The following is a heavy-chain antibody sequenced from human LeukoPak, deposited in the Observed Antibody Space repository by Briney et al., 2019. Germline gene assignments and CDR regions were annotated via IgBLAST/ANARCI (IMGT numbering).Heavy chain of an antibody. CDR3: ARDWPSEWQQLPDYDAVDI. V-gene: IGHV3-11*05. CDR1: GFTFSDYY. CDR2: ISTTSSYT. D-gene: IGHD6-13*01. Sequence: AGGSLRLSCAASGFTFSDYYMSWIRQAPGKGLEWVSYISTTSSYTNYADSVKGRFTISRDNAKNSLYLQMNSLRDEDAAVYYCARDWPSEWQQLPDYDAVDIWGQGTMVTVSS. J-gene: IGHJ3*02.